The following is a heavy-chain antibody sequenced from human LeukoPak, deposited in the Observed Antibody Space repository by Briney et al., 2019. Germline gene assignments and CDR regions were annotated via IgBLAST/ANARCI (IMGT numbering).Heavy chain of an antibody. Sequence: PGGSLTLSCAVSGFTFSDYYMSWIRQAPGKGLEWVSYISSSGSTIYYADSVKGRFTISRDNAKNSLYLQMNSLRAEDTAVYYCARDSVVVPAAIDYWGQGTLVTVSS. D-gene: IGHD2-2*01. CDR2: ISSSGSTI. CDR1: GFTFSDYY. V-gene: IGHV3-11*01. CDR3: ARDSVVVPAAIDY. J-gene: IGHJ4*02.